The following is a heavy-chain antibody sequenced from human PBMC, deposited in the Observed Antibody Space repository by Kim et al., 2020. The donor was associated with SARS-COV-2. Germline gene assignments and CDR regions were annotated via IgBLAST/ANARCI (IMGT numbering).Heavy chain of an antibody. Sequence: GRFTISRDNGKNSLYLQMNSLRAEDTAVYYCARSPAYYDFWGGNSASFDYWGQGTLVTVSS. D-gene: IGHD3-3*01. J-gene: IGHJ4*02. CDR3: ARSPAYYDFWGGNSASFDY. V-gene: IGHV3-11*03.